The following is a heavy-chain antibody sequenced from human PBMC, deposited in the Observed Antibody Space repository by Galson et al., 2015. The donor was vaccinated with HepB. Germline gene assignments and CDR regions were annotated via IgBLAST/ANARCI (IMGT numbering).Heavy chain of an antibody. D-gene: IGHD5-18*01. J-gene: IGHJ4*02. Sequence: SLRLSCAASGFTFSSYAMHWVRQAPGKGLEWVAVISYDGSNKYYADSVKGRFTISRDNSKNTLYLQMNGLRAEDTAVYYCAREDKYSYGPYFDYWGQGTLVTVSS. CDR1: GFTFSSYA. CDR3: AREDKYSYGPYFDY. CDR2: ISYDGSNK. V-gene: IGHV3-30-3*01.